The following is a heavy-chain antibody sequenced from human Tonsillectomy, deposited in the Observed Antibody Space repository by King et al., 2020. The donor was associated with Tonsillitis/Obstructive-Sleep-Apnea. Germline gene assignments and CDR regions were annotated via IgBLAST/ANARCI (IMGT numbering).Heavy chain of an antibody. CDR1: GYTFTDYY. V-gene: IGHV1-2*02. J-gene: IGHJ6*02. CDR3: ARIVLEAYYYYYYGMDV. CDR2: INPNSGGT. Sequence: VQLVESGAEVKKPGASVKVSCKASGYTFTDYYMHWVRQAPGQGLEWMGWINPNSGGTNYAQNFQGRVTMTRDTSISTAYMELSRLRSDDTAVYYCARIVLEAYYYYYYGMDVWGQGTTVTVSS. D-gene: IGHD2-8*01.